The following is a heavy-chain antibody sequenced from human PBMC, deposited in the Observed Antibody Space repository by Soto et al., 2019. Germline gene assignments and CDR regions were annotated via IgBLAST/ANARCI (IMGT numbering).Heavy chain of an antibody. V-gene: IGHV1-69*13. CDR2: IIPIFGTA. CDR3: ARARHPTDPAFDI. J-gene: IGHJ3*02. Sequence: SVKVSCKASGGTFSSYAISWVRQAPGQGLEWMGGIIPIFGTANYAQKFQGRVTITADESTSTAYMELSSLRSEDTAVYYCARARHPTDPAFDIWGQGTMVTVSS. D-gene: IGHD4-17*01. CDR1: GGTFSSYA.